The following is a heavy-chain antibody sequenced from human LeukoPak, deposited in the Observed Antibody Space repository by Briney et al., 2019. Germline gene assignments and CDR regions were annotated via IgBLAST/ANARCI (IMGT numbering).Heavy chain of an antibody. V-gene: IGHV4-34*01. CDR2: INHVGST. J-gene: IGHJ4*02. CDR3: ARKYCGGDCTYFDY. D-gene: IGHD2-21*02. Sequence: SETLSPTCAVYGGSFSGYYWSWIRQPPGKGLEWIGEINHVGSTIYNPSLKSRVTISVDTSKNQFSLKLSSVTAADTAVYYCARKYCGGDCTYFDYWGQGTLVTVSS. CDR1: GGSFSGYY.